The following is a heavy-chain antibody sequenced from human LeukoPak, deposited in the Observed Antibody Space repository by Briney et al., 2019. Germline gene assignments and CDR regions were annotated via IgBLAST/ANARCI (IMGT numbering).Heavy chain of an antibody. D-gene: IGHD3-22*01. CDR2: IYYSGST. J-gene: IGHJ4*02. CDR1: GGSISSSSYY. CDR3: ARVPYDTSGYYYEGYFDY. Sequence: PSETLSLTCTVSGGSISSSSYYWGWIRQPPGKGLEWIGSIYYSGSTYYNPSLKSRVTISVDTSKNQFSLKLSSVTAADTAVYYCARVPYDTSGYYYEGYFDYWGQGTLVTVSS. V-gene: IGHV4-39*07.